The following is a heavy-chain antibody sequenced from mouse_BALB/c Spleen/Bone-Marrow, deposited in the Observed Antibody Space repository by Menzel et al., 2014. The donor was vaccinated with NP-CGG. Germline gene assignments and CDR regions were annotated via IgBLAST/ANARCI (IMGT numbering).Heavy chain of an antibody. D-gene: IGHD1-1*01. Sequence: EVKLMESGPSLVKPSQALSLTCSVTGDSITSGYWNWIRKFPGNKLEYMGYISYSGSTYYNPSLKSRISITRDTSKNQYYLQLNSVTTEDTATYYCASLLRIYYAMDYWGQGTSVTVSS. CDR3: ASLLRIYYAMDY. J-gene: IGHJ4*01. CDR2: ISYSGST. V-gene: IGHV3-8*02. CDR1: GDSITSGY.